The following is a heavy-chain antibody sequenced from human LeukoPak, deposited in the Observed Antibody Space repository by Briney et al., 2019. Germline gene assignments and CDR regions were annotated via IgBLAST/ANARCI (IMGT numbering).Heavy chain of an antibody. CDR2: FDPEDGET. CDR3: ATYRGCGYYFDY. V-gene: IGHV1-24*01. CDR1: GYTLTELS. D-gene: IGHD6-25*01. J-gene: IGHJ4*02. Sequence: ASVKVSCKVSGYTLTELSMHWVRQAPGKGLEWMGGFDPEDGETIYAQKFQGRVTMTEDTSTDTAYMELSSLRSEDTAVYYCATYRGCGYYFDYWGQGTLVTVSS.